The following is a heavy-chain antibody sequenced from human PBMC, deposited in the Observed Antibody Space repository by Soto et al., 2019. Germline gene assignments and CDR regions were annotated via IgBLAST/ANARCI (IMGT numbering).Heavy chain of an antibody. J-gene: IGHJ6*02. Sequence: SETLSLTCTVSGGSINTYYWSWIRQPPGKGLEWIGSIYYSGSTYYNPSLKSRVTISVDTSKNQFSLKLSSVTAADTAVYYCARRGGDVVVPAARPNYYYYGMDVWGQGTTVTVSS. V-gene: IGHV4-39*01. CDR1: GGSINTYY. D-gene: IGHD2-2*01. CDR2: IYYSGST. CDR3: ARRGGDVVVPAARPNYYYYGMDV.